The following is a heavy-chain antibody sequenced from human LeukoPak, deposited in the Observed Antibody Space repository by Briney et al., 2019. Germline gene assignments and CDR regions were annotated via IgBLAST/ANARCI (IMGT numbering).Heavy chain of an antibody. V-gene: IGHV1-2*04. CDR1: GYTFTGYY. CDR2: INPNSGGT. J-gene: IGHJ4*02. D-gene: IGHD3-22*01. Sequence: ASVKVSCKASGYTFTGYYMHWVRQAPGQGLEWIGCINPNSGGTNYAQKFQGWVTMTRDTSISTAYMELSRLRSDDTAVYYCARAGGYYDSSGYPFDYWGQGTLVTVSS. CDR3: ARAGGYYDSSGYPFDY.